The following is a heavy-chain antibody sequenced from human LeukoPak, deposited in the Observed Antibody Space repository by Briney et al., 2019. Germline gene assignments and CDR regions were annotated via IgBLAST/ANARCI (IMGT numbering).Heavy chain of an antibody. CDR1: GGSISSSSYY. V-gene: IGHV4-39*01. Sequence: MPSETLSLTCTVSGGSISSSSYYWGWIRQPPGKGLEWIGSIYYSGSTYYNPSLKSRVTISVDTSENHFSLKLTSVTAADTAVYYCASFLKSFNYFDYWGQGTLVTVSS. J-gene: IGHJ4*02. CDR2: IYYSGST. CDR3: ASFLKSFNYFDY.